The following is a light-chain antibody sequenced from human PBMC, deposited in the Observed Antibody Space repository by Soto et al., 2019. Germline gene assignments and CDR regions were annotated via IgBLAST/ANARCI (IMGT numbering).Light chain of an antibody. J-gene: IGLJ3*02. CDR3: CSYAEGGTLV. V-gene: IGLV2-23*01. Sequence: QSALTQPASVSGSPGQSITISCTGTSSDIGTYNLVSWYQQHPGKAPKLMIYEGNKRPSGVSNRFSGSRSGTTASLTISGLHAEDEADYYCCSYAEGGTLVFGGGTKLTVL. CDR1: SSDIGTYNL. CDR2: EGN.